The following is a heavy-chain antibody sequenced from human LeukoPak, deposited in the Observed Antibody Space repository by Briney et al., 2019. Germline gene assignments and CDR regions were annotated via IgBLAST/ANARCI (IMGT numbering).Heavy chain of an antibody. Sequence: SVKVSCKASGGTFSSYAISWVRQAPGQGLEWMGRMIPIFGTANYAQKFQGRVTITTDESTSTAYMELSSLRSEDTAVYYCARDWVDGYNYRDLYFDLWGRGTPVTVSS. D-gene: IGHD5-24*01. CDR2: MIPIFGTA. J-gene: IGHJ2*01. CDR3: ARDWVDGYNYRDLYFDL. V-gene: IGHV1-69*05. CDR1: GGTFSSYA.